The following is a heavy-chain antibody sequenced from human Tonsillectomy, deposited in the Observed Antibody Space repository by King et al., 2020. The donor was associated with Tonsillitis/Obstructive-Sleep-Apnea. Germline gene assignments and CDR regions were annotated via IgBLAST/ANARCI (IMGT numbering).Heavy chain of an antibody. CDR3: ARGEYDCSSTSCYGGAFWYFDL. V-gene: IGHV3-33*01. D-gene: IGHD2-2*01. CDR2: IWYDGSNK. J-gene: IGHJ2*01. CDR1: GFPFSSYG. Sequence: VQLVESGGGVVQPGRSLRLSCAASGFPFSSYGMHWVRQAPGKGLEWVAVIWYDGSNKYYADSVKGRFTISRDNSKNTLYLQMNSLRAEDTAVYYCARGEYDCSSTSCYGGAFWYFDLWGRGTLVTVSS.